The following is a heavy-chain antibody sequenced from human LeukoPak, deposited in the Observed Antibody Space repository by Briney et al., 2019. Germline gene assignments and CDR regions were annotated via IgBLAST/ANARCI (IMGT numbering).Heavy chain of an antibody. V-gene: IGHV3-30*18. CDR3: AKDLEVSEWELTGIDY. J-gene: IGHJ4*02. Sequence: PGGPLRLSCAASGFTFSSYGMHWVRQAPGKGLEWVAVISYDGSNKYYADSVKGRFTISRDNSKNTLYLQMNSLRAEDTAVYYCAKDLEVSEWELTGIDYWGQGTLVTVSS. CDR1: GFTFSSYG. D-gene: IGHD3-3*01. CDR2: ISYDGSNK.